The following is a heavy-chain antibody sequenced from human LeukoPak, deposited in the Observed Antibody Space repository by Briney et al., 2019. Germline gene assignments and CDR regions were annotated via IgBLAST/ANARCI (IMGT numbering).Heavy chain of an antibody. D-gene: IGHD6-19*01. CDR1: GYTFTSYD. Sequence: ASVKVSRKASGYTFTSYDINWVRQATGQGLEWMGWMNPNSGNTGYAQKFQGRVTMTRNTSISTAYMELSSLRSEDTAVYYCARGPGGWGFFDYWGQGTLVTVSS. V-gene: IGHV1-8*01. J-gene: IGHJ4*02. CDR3: ARGPGGWGFFDY. CDR2: MNPNSGNT.